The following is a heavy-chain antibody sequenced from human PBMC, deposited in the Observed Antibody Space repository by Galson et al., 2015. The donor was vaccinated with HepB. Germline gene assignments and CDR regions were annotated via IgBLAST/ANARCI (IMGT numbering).Heavy chain of an antibody. CDR2: ISAYNGNT. CDR3: AREGSGDIVVVPAAPGYYYGMDV. Sequence: SVKVSCKASGYTFTRYGISWVRQAPGQGLEWMGWISAYNGNTNYAQKLQGRVTMTTDTSTSTAYMELRSLRSDDTAVYYCAREGSGDIVVVPAAPGYYYGMDVWGQGTTVTVSS. D-gene: IGHD2-2*01. CDR1: GYTFTRYG. V-gene: IGHV1-18*04. J-gene: IGHJ6*02.